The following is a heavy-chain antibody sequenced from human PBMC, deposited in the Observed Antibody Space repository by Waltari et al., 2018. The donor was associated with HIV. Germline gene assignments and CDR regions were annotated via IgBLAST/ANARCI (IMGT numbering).Heavy chain of an antibody. CDR1: QTPFEDVW. CDR2: IKSKRDGGAT. Sequence: EVQVVASGGGLVQPGGSLRFSCATFQTPFEDVWRTRVRQAPGKGLEWVGRIKSKRDGGATDYAASVKGRFVISRDDSQNTLYLQMSGLRTEDTAMYYCTTGGYPTEAFDVWGQGTMVTVSP. CDR3: TTGGYPTEAFDV. V-gene: IGHV3-15*01. D-gene: IGHD5-12*01. J-gene: IGHJ3*01.